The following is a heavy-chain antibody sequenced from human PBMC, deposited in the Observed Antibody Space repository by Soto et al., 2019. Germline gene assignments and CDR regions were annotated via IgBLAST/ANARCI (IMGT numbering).Heavy chain of an antibody. CDR1: GYTFTSYA. V-gene: IGHV1-3*01. CDR2: INAGNGNT. CDR3: ARGLNGYSHYFDY. J-gene: IGHJ4*02. D-gene: IGHD5-18*01. Sequence: APVKASSKASGYTFTSYAMHWARQAPGQRLEWMGWINAGNGNTKYSQKFQGRVTITRDTSASTAYMELSSLRSEDTAVYYCARGLNGYSHYFDYWAQGTLVTVSS.